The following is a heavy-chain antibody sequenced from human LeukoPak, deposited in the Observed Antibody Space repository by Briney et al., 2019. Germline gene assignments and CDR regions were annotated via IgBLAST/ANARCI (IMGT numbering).Heavy chain of an antibody. J-gene: IGHJ4*02. Sequence: GGSLRLSCAASGFTFSSYAMHWLRQAPGKALEWVAVISYDGSNKYYADSVKGRFTISRDNSKNTLYLQRNSLRAEDMAVYYCARDLGSEFDYWGQGTLVTVSA. CDR2: ISYDGSNK. CDR1: GFTFSSYA. CDR3: ARDLGSEFDY. D-gene: IGHD5-12*01. V-gene: IGHV3-30-3*01.